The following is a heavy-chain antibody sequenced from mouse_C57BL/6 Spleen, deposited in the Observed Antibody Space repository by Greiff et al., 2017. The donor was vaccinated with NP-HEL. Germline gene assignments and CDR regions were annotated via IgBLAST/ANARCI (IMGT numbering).Heavy chain of an antibody. D-gene: IGHD1-1*01. V-gene: IGHV1-26*01. J-gene: IGHJ2*01. Sequence: EVQLQQSGPELVKPGASVKISCKASGYTFTDYYMNWVKQSHGKSLEWIGDINPNNGGTSYNQKFKGKATLTVDKSSSTAYMELPSLTSEDSAVYYGARTTTVFDYWGQSTTLTVSS. CDR3: ARTTTVFDY. CDR2: INPNNGGT. CDR1: GYTFTDYY.